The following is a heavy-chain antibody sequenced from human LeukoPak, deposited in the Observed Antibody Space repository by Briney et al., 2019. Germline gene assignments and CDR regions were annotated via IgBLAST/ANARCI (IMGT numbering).Heavy chain of an antibody. CDR3: ASTYYYDSSAMGWFDP. CDR1: GYTFTSYG. V-gene: IGHV1-18*01. Sequence: ASVEVSCKASGYTFTSYGISWVRQAPGQGLEWMGWISAYNGNTNYAQKLQGRVTMTTDTSTSTAYMELRSLRSDDTAVYYCASTYYYDSSAMGWFDPWGQGTLVTVSS. J-gene: IGHJ5*02. CDR2: ISAYNGNT. D-gene: IGHD3-22*01.